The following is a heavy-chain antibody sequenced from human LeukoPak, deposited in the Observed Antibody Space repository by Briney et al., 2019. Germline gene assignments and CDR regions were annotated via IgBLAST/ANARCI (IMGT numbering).Heavy chain of an antibody. CDR1: GDSISSSSDY. Sequence: SETLSLTCTVSGDSISSSSDYWGWVRQPPRKGLEWIGSMYYSGSTYYNSSLRSRVTISVDTSKSQFSLKLSSVTAADTAVYYCARDLLHRGYAFDIWGQGTMVTVSS. V-gene: IGHV4-39*02. CDR2: MYYSGST. J-gene: IGHJ3*02. D-gene: IGHD5-12*01. CDR3: ARDLLHRGYAFDI.